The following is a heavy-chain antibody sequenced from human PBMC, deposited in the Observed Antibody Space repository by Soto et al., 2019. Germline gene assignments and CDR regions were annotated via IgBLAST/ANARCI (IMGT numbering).Heavy chain of an antibody. V-gene: IGHV3-48*03. Sequence: PGGSLRLSCAASGLTFSSYEMNWVRQAPGKGLEWVSYISSSGSTIYYADSVKGRFTISRDNAKNSLYLQMNSLRAEDTAVYYCAALATGFGYWGQGTLVTVSS. J-gene: IGHJ4*02. CDR1: GLTFSSYE. CDR3: AALATGFGY. CDR2: ISSSGSTI. D-gene: IGHD3-10*01.